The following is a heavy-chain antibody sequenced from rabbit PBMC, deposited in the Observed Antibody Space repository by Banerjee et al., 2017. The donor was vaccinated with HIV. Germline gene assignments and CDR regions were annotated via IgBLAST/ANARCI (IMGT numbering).Heavy chain of an antibody. Sequence: QQQLEESGGGLVKPGGTLTLTCTASGFTLSSYYMCWVRQAPGKGLEWIACIYTTSGSTWYASWAKGRFTISKTSSTTVTLQMTSLTAADTATYFCARDDNGGGTKAYYFNLWGPGTLVTVS. V-gene: IGHV1S45*01. D-gene: IGHD1-1*01. J-gene: IGHJ4*01. CDR2: IYTTSGST. CDR1: GFTLSSYY. CDR3: ARDDNGGGTKAYYFNL.